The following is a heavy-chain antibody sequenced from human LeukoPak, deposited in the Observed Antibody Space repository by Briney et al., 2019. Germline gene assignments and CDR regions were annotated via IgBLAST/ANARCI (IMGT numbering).Heavy chain of an antibody. Sequence: PSETLSLTCAVYGGSFSGYYWSWIRQPPGKGLEWIGEINHSGSTNYNPSLKSRVTISVDTSKNQFSLKLSSVTAADTAVYYCARRATVTTSNWFDPWGQGTLVTVSS. D-gene: IGHD4-17*01. CDR1: GGSFSGYY. CDR3: ARRATVTTSNWFDP. V-gene: IGHV4-34*01. CDR2: INHSGST. J-gene: IGHJ5*02.